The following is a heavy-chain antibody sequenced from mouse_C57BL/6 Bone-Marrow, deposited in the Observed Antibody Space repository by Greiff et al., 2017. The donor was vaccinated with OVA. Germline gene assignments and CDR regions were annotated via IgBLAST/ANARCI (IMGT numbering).Heavy chain of an antibody. V-gene: IGHV5-15*01. Sequence: EVKLMESGGGLVQPGGSLKLSCAASGFTFSDYGMAWVRQAPRKGPEWVAFLSNLAYSIYYADTVTGRFTISRENAKNTLYLEMSSLRSEDTAMYYCARQGMVKGAWFAYWGQGTLVTVSA. CDR3: ARQGMVKGAWFAY. D-gene: IGHD2-3*01. J-gene: IGHJ3*01. CDR2: LSNLAYSI. CDR1: GFTFSDYG.